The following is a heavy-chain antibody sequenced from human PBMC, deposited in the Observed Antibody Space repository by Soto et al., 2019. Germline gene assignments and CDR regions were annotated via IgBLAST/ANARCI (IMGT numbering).Heavy chain of an antibody. D-gene: IGHD3-9*01. J-gene: IGHJ4*02. CDR1: GFSLTTSGVG. CDR2: IYWDDDK. Sequence: QITLKESGPTLVKPTQTLTLTCTFSGFSLTTSGVGVGWIRQPPGKALEWLALIYWDDDKRYSPSLRSRLTITKETSTNPCVLTITTMDPVDTATYYGAHRMTHDDWDYWCQGTLVTVSS. V-gene: IGHV2-5*02. CDR3: AHRMTHDDWDY.